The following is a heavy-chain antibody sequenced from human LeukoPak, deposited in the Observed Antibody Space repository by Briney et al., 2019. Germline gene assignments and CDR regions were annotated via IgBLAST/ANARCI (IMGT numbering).Heavy chain of an antibody. CDR1: GFTFSSYN. V-gene: IGHV3-21*01. CDR3: AKGLTWDSTSCSD. D-gene: IGHD2-2*01. Sequence: GGSLRLSCAASGFTFSSYNMNWVRQAPGKGLEWVSSISGSSSFISYADSMQGRFTISRDNARNSLYLQMNSLRAEDTAVYYCAKGLTWDSTSCSDWGQGTLVTVSS. J-gene: IGHJ4*02. CDR2: ISGSSSFI.